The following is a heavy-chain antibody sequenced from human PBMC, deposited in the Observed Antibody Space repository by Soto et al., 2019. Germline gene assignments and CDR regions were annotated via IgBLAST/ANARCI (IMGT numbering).Heavy chain of an antibody. J-gene: IGHJ6*01. CDR1: GASISRYY. V-gene: IGHV4-59*01. CDR2: LYNTGST. CDR3: ARDLWGYCYVDCYPLDV. Sequence: PSETLSLTCTVSGASISRYYWSWIRQSPGKGLEWIGYLYNTGSTIYNPSPKSRVTISVDTSKNQFSLKMNSVTAADTTVYYCARDLWGYCYVDCYPLDVLGQGTTVT. D-gene: IGHD2-21*02.